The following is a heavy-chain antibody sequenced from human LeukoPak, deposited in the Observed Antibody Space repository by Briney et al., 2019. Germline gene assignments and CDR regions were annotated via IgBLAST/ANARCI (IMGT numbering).Heavy chain of an antibody. D-gene: IGHD5-18*01. V-gene: IGHV3-21*01. CDR3: AKDHYLDTAMVMDY. Sequence: PGGSLRLSCVASGFTFSSYNMNWVRQAPGKGLEWVSYISSSSSSYIYYADSVKGRFTISRDNAKNTLYLQMNSLRAEDTAVYYCAKDHYLDTAMVMDYWGQGTLVTVSS. CDR1: GFTFSSYN. J-gene: IGHJ4*02. CDR2: ISSSSSSYI.